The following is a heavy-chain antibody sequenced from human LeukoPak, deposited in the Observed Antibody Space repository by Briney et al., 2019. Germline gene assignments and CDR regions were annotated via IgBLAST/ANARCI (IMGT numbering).Heavy chain of an antibody. CDR1: WFTLSSYL. J-gene: IGHJ4*02. CDR2: IYSGGNT. CDR3: ARRAGEYSHPYDY. V-gene: IGHV3-53*01. Sequence: PGGSLRLSCTVSWFTLSSYLMSLDPPAPGKGLEWVSFIYSGGNTHYSDSVKGRFTISRDNSKNTLYLQMNSLRAEDTAVYYCARRAGEYSHPYDYWGQGTLVTVSS. D-gene: IGHD4-17*01.